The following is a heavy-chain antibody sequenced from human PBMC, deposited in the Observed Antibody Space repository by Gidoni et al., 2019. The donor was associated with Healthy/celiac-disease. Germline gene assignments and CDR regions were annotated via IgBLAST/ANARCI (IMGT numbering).Heavy chain of an antibody. CDR3: ARAPGYCSGGSCYGWFDP. Sequence: QVQLVQSGAEVKKPGSSVKVSCKASGGTFSSYAISWVRQAPGQGLEWMGGIIPIFGTANYAQKFQGRVTITADESTGTAYMELSSLRSEDTAVYYCARAPGYCSGGSCYGWFDPWGQGTLVTVSS. J-gene: IGHJ5*02. CDR2: IIPIFGTA. CDR1: GGTFSSYA. V-gene: IGHV1-69*01. D-gene: IGHD2-15*01.